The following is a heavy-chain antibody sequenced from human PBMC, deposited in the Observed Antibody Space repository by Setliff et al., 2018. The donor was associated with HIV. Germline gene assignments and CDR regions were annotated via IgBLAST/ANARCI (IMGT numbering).Heavy chain of an antibody. CDR1: GYTFNSYD. J-gene: IGHJ6*02. Sequence: ASVKVSCKASGYTFNSYDINWVRQAPGQGLEWMGWINTNTGKPTYAQGFKGRFVFSLDTAVTTAYLQISGLKAEDTAIYYCARERVAGTPAYYYYGVDVWGQGTTVTV. D-gene: IGHD6-19*01. V-gene: IGHV7-4-1*02. CDR2: INTNTGKP. CDR3: ARERVAGTPAYYYYGVDV.